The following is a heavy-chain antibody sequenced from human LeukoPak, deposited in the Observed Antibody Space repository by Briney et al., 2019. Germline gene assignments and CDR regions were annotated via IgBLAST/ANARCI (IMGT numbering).Heavy chain of an antibody. Sequence: SETLSLTCTVSGGSISSYYWSWIRQPPGKGLEWIGYIYYSGSTYYNPSLKSRVTISVDTSKNQFSLKLSSVTAADTAVYYCARGSPYSGYANYWGQGTLVTVSS. CDR3: ARGSPYSGYANY. J-gene: IGHJ4*02. CDR2: IYYSGST. CDR1: GGSISSYY. V-gene: IGHV4-59*06. D-gene: IGHD5-12*01.